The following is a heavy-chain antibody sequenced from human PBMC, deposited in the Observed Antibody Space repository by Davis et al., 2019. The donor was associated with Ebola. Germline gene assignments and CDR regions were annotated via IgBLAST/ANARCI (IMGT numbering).Heavy chain of an antibody. CDR1: GGSISSYY. V-gene: IGHV4-4*07. Sequence: PSETLSLTCTVSGGSISSYYWSWIRQPAGKGLEWIGRIYTSGSTNYNPSLKSRVTMSVDTSKNQFSLKLSSVTAADTAVYYCARGLRVTYYYYYYMDVWGKGTTVTVSS. CDR3: ARGLRVTYYYYYYMDV. J-gene: IGHJ6*03. D-gene: IGHD5-18*01. CDR2: IYTSGST.